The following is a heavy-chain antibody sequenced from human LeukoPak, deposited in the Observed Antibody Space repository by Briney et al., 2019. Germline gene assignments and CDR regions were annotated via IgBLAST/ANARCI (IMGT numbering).Heavy chain of an antibody. J-gene: IGHJ2*01. V-gene: IGHV3-30*18. Sequence: PERSLRLSCAASGFTFSSYGMHWVRQAPGKGLEWVGVISYDGSNKYYEDSVKGRFTISRDNSKNTLYLQMNSLRAEDTAVYYCAKDRSVGTEYFDLWDRGTLVTVSS. CDR2: ISYDGSNK. CDR1: GFTFSSYG. CDR3: AKDRSVGTEYFDL. D-gene: IGHD1-26*01.